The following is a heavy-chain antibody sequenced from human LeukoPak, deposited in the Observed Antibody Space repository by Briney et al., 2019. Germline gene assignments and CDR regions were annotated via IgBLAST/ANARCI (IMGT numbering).Heavy chain of an antibody. Sequence: ASVQVSCKASGYTFTAHFIHWVRQAPGQGLEWMRQINSNNGGEKYAPKFQGRVTVLRDTSINTIYLDLTSLASDDTAVYYCAREPYSSSSDRHEKAFDYWGQGTLVTVSS. CDR2: INSNNGGE. CDR1: GYTFTAHF. J-gene: IGHJ4*02. D-gene: IGHD6-6*01. V-gene: IGHV1-2*06. CDR3: AREPYSSSSDRHEKAFDY.